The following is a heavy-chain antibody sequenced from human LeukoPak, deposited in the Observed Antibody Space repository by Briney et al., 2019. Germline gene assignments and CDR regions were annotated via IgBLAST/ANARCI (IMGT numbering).Heavy chain of an antibody. V-gene: IGHV1-2*02. J-gene: IGHJ5*02. CDR3: ARKYDILTGNDNWFDP. CDR2: INPNSGDT. D-gene: IGHD3-9*01. CDR1: GYTFTGYY. Sequence: ASVTVSCKASGYTFTGYYMHWVRQAPGQGLEWMGWINPNSGDTKYAQKFQGRVTMTRDTSISTGYMELSRLTSDDTAVYYCARKYDILTGNDNWFDPWGQGTLVTVSS.